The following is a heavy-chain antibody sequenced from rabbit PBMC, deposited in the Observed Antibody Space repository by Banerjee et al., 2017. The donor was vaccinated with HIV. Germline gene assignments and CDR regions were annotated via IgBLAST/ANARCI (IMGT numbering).Heavy chain of an antibody. Sequence: QSLEESGGDLVKPGASLTLTCTASGFTISSSWWICWVRQAPGKGLEWIGCIYRDYDSTWYANWAKGRFTISKTSSTTVTLQMTILTAADTATYFCARWDTSGAAAYNLWGPGTLVTVS. CDR3: ARWDTSGAAAYNL. J-gene: IGHJ4*01. V-gene: IGHV1S40*01. CDR1: GFTISSSWW. D-gene: IGHD4-2*01. CDR2: IYRDYDST.